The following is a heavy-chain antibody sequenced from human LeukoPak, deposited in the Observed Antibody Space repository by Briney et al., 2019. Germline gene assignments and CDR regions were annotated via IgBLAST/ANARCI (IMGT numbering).Heavy chain of an antibody. CDR2: IWFDESNK. V-gene: IGHV3-33*01. CDR1: GFTFSSYG. Sequence: GGSLRLSCVASGFTFSSYGMHWVRQAPGKGLERVAVIWFDESNKYYADSVKGRFTISRDISKNTLYLQMNSLRVEDTAVYFCARGHSSSWYYFDYWGQGTLVTVSS. D-gene: IGHD6-13*01. J-gene: IGHJ4*02. CDR3: ARGHSSSWYYFDY.